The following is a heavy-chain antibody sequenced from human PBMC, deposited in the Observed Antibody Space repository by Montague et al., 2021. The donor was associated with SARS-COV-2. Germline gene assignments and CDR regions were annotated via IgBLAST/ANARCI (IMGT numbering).Heavy chain of an antibody. J-gene: IGHJ2*01. Sequence: ETLSLTCTVSGGHYFWSWIRQPPGKGLEWIGYIYYSETTKYNPSLESRVTISLDTSKNQLSLRLSSVTAADTAVYYCARIVVVTYSHFDLWGRGTLVTVSS. CDR3: ARIVVVTYSHFDL. V-gene: IGHV4-59*01. D-gene: IGHD3-22*01. CDR2: IYYSETT. CDR1: GGHYF.